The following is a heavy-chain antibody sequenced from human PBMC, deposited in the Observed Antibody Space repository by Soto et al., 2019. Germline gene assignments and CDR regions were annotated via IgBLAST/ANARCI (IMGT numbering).Heavy chain of an antibody. Sequence: GGSLRLSCAASGFTFSSYWMSWVRQAPGKGLEWVANIKQDGSEKYYVDSVKGRFTISRDNAKNSLYLQMNSLRAEDTAVYYCARDREYCSSTSCYTYYYYYGMDVWGQGATVTVSS. V-gene: IGHV3-7*03. D-gene: IGHD2-2*02. CDR1: GFTFSSYW. J-gene: IGHJ6*02. CDR2: IKQDGSEK. CDR3: ARDREYCSSTSCYTYYYYYGMDV.